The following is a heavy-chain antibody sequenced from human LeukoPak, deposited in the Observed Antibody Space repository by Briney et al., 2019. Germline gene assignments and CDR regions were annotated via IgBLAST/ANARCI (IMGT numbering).Heavy chain of an antibody. CDR3: ARGPGYNAFDV. Sequence: SETLSLTCTVSLDSTTINFWSGVRQPPEKGLEWGVDIHRSGSPHYNPSLQSRVTISIDRSRKQIALELSSVTAADTAVYYCARGPGYNAFDVWGQGTMVTVSS. CDR2: IHRSGSP. D-gene: IGHD6-13*01. V-gene: IGHV4-59*12. CDR1: LDSTTINF. J-gene: IGHJ3*01.